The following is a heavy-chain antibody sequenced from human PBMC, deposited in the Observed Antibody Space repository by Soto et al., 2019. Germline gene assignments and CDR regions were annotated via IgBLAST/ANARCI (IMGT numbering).Heavy chain of an antibody. J-gene: IGHJ6*02. CDR2: IYYSGST. V-gene: IGHV4-31*03. CDR3: AASCVGCGGCNYYGMDV. CDR1: GGSISSGGYY. Sequence: QVQLQESGPGLVKPSQTLSLTCTVSGGSISSGGYYWSWIRQHPGKGLEWIGYIYYSGSTYYNPSLQSRVTISVDTSKNQFSLKLSSVTAADTAVYYCAASCVGCGGCNYYGMDVWGQGTTVTVSS. D-gene: IGHD2-21*01.